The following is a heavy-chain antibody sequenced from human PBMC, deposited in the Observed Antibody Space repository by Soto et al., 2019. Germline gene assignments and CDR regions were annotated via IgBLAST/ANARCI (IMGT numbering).Heavy chain of an antibody. CDR1: GYTFTSFS. D-gene: IGHD3-22*01. Sequence: ASVKVSCKASGYTFTSFSITWVRQAPGQGLEWMGWISTHNGNTNYAQKLQGRVTMTTDTSTSTAYMELRSLRSDDTAVYYCARVGYYYDSSGYYETEYFQHWGQGTLVTVSS. V-gene: IGHV1-18*01. CDR2: ISTHNGNT. CDR3: ARVGYYYDSSGYYETEYFQH. J-gene: IGHJ1*01.